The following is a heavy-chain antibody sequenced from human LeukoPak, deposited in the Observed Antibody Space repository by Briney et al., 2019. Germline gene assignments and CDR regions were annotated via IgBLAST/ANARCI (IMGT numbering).Heavy chain of an antibody. J-gene: IGHJ6*02. V-gene: IGHV3-48*03. D-gene: IGHD3-22*01. Sequence: GGSLRLSCAASGFTFSSYEMNWVRQAPGKGLEWVSYISSSGSTIYYADSVKGRSTISRDNAKNSLYLQMNGLRAEDTAVYYCARDRPGDSSMSYGMDVWGQGTTVTVSS. CDR3: ARDRPGDSSMSYGMDV. CDR1: GFTFSSYE. CDR2: ISSSGSTI.